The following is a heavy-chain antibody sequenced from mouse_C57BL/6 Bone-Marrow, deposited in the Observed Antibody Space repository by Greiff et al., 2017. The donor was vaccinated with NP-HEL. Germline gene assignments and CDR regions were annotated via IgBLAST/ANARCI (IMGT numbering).Heavy chain of an antibody. CDR3: ARGRGDY. Sequence: EVQLVESEGGLVQPGRSMKLSCTASGFTFSDYYMAWVRQVPEKGLEWVANINYDGSSTYYLDSLKSRFIISRDNAKNILYLQMSSLKSEDTATYYCARGRGDYWGQGTTLTVSS. V-gene: IGHV5-16*01. J-gene: IGHJ2*01. CDR1: GFTFSDYY. CDR2: INYDGSST.